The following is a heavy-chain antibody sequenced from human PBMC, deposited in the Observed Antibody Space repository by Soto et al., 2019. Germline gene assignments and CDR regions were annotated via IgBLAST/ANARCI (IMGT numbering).Heavy chain of an antibody. CDR1: GGPISDYY. Sequence: QVQLQQWGAGLLKPSETLSLTCAVSGGPISDYYWSWIRQAPGAGLGWIGEINHRGSTHDSPSLKSRVPLSVVTPTSQISLYLISVTATDAAMDYCARDERGTSTTVVDSFDLWGQGTMVTVSS. J-gene: IGHJ3*01. CDR3: ARDERGTSTTVVDSFDL. CDR2: INHRGST. D-gene: IGHD2-2*01. V-gene: IGHV4-34*01.